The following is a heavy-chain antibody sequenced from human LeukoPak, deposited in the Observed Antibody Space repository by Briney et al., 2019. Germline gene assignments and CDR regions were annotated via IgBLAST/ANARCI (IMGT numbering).Heavy chain of an antibody. Sequence: ASVKVSCKASGYTFTSYGISWVRQAPGQGLEWMGWISAYNGNTNYAQKLQGRVTMTTGTSTSTAYMELRSLRSDDTAVYYCATSLKVGATLTFDYWGQGTLVTVSS. J-gene: IGHJ4*02. CDR3: ATSLKVGATLTFDY. D-gene: IGHD1-26*01. CDR2: ISAYNGNT. V-gene: IGHV1-18*01. CDR1: GYTFTSYG.